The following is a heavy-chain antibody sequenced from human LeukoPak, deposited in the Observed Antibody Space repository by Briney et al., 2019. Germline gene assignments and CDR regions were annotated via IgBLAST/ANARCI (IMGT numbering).Heavy chain of an antibody. CDR3: ARGYCSSTSCYTWLNGEFDY. Sequence: PGGSLRLSCAASGFTFSSYSMNWVRQAPGKGLEWIGSIYYSGSTYYNPSLKSRVTISVGTSKNQFSLKLSSVTAADTAVYYCARGYCSSTSCYTWLNGEFDYWGQGTLVTVSS. D-gene: IGHD2-2*02. CDR2: IYYSGST. CDR1: GFTFSSYSMN. J-gene: IGHJ4*02. V-gene: IGHV4-59*05.